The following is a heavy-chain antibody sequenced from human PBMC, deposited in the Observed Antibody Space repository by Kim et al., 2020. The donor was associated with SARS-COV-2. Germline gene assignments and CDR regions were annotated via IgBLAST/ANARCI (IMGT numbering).Heavy chain of an antibody. D-gene: IGHD3-16*02. J-gene: IGHJ4*02. CDR2: IYYSGST. CDR3: ARHRFGGVIGDFDY. Sequence: SETLSLTCTVSGSSISSYYWSWIRQPPRKGLEWIGYIYYSGSTNYNPSLKTRVTISVDTSKNQFSLKLSSVTAADMAVYYCARHRFGGVIGDFDYWGQGTLVTVSS. CDR1: GSSISSYY. V-gene: IGHV4-59*08.